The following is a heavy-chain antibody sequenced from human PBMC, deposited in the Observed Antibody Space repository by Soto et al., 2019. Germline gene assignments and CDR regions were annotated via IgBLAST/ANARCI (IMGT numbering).Heavy chain of an antibody. D-gene: IGHD3-3*01. CDR1: GFIFEDYA. J-gene: IGHJ4*02. CDR2: ISWNSGNI. CDR3: DKGAVTSIFGYFDF. Sequence: EVQLVESGGGLVQPGRSLRLSCAASGFIFEDYAMHWVRQGPGKGLEWVSSISWNSGNIVYADSVKGRFTVSRDSANNSLYLQMNSLRTEDPALYYCDKGAVTSIFGYFDFCGQGTIVTVSS. V-gene: IGHV3-9*01.